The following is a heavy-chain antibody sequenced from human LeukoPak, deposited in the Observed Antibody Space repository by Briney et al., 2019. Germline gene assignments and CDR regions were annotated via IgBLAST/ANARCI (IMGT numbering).Heavy chain of an antibody. V-gene: IGHV1-18*04. CDR2: ISAYNGNT. CDR1: GYTFTSYG. CDR3: AREMDTAMVTWDY. D-gene: IGHD5-18*01. J-gene: IGHJ4*02. Sequence: ASVKVSCKASGYTFTSYGISWVRQAPGQGLEWMGWISAYNGNTNYAQKLQGRVTMTTGTSTSTAYTELRSLRSDDTAVYYCAREMDTAMVTWDYWGQGTLVTVSS.